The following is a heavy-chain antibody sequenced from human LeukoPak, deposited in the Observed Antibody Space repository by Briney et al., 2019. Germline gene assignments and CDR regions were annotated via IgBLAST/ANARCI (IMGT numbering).Heavy chain of an antibody. J-gene: IGHJ3*02. D-gene: IGHD5-12*01. CDR1: GFTFSSYR. Sequence: PGGSLRLSCAASGFTFSSYRMNWVRQAPGKGLEWVSSISSSSSYIYYADSVKGRFTISRDNAKNSLYLQMNSLRAEDTAVYYCARDRGEYSGYDFLHAFDSWGQGTMVTVSS. V-gene: IGHV3-21*01. CDR2: ISSSSSYI. CDR3: ARDRGEYSGYDFLHAFDS.